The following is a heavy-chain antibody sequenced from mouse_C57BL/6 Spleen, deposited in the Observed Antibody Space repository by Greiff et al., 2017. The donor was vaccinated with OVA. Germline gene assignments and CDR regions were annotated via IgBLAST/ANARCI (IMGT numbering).Heavy chain of an antibody. CDR2: ISSDGSN. CDR1: GYSITRGYY. CDR3: AREGVWSQGYFDY. D-gene: IGHD2-10*02. V-gene: IGHV3-6*01. Sequence: ESGPGLVKPSQSLSLTCSVTGYSITRGYYWNWIRQFPGNKLEWMGYISSDGSNNSNPSLKNPISITRDTSKNQFFLKLNSVTTEDTATYYCAREGVWSQGYFDYWGQGTTLTVSS. J-gene: IGHJ2*01.